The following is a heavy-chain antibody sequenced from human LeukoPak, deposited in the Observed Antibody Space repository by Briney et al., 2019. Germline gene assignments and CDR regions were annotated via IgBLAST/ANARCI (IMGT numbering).Heavy chain of an antibody. Sequence: PGGSLRLSCAASGFTFSSYAMSWVRQAPGKGLEWVSAISGSGGSTYYADSVRGRFTISRDNSKNTLYLQMNSLRAEDTALYYCAKDISYYYDSSGYYPHWGQGTLVTVSS. CDR1: GFTFSSYA. V-gene: IGHV3-23*01. J-gene: IGHJ4*02. D-gene: IGHD3-22*01. CDR2: ISGSGGST. CDR3: AKDISYYYDSSGYYPH.